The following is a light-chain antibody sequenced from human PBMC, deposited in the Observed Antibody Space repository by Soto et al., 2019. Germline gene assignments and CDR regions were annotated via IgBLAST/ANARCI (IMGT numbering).Light chain of an antibody. CDR3: AAWDDSVNGPV. J-gene: IGLJ3*02. CDR2: NNN. CDR1: SSNIGGYY. V-gene: IGLV1-47*02. Sequence: QSVLTQPPSASGTPGQTVTISCSGSSSNIGGYYVYWYQQLPGTAPKLLIYNNNQRPSGVPDRFSGSKSGTSASLAISGLRSEDEAHYSCAAWDDSVNGPVFGGGTKLTVL.